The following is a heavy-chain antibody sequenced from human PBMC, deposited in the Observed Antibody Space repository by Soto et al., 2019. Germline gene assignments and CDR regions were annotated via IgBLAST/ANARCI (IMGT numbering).Heavy chain of an antibody. CDR3: AKMIFFGELAPYFFKS. Sequence: EVQLLESGGGLVQPGGSLRLSCAASGFTFRGYAMSWVGQAPGKGLEWISSISGTGTNTYYSDSVNGRFTICRDNSKNTLSLKMNSLIVEDTAIYYCAKMIFFGELAPYFFKSWGQGTLVSVSS. CDR1: GFTFRGYA. J-gene: IGHJ4*02. CDR2: ISGTGTNT. V-gene: IGHV3-23*01. D-gene: IGHD3-10*01.